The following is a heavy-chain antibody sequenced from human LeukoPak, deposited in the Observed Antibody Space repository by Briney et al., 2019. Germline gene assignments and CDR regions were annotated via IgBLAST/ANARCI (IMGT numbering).Heavy chain of an antibody. Sequence: SETLSLTCTVSGGSISSYYWSWIRQPAGKGLELIGRIYTSGSTNYNPSLKSRVTMSVDTSKNQFSLKLSSVTAADTAVYYCARDSIYGDYESSAFDIWGPGTMVTVSS. V-gene: IGHV4-4*07. J-gene: IGHJ3*02. CDR1: GGSISSYY. CDR2: IYTSGST. D-gene: IGHD4-17*01. CDR3: ARDSIYGDYESSAFDI.